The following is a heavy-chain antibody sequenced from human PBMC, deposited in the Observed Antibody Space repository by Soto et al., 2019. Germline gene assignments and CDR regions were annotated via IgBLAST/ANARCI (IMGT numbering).Heavy chain of an antibody. V-gene: IGHV3-7*01. J-gene: IGHJ5*02. CDR2: IKGDGSER. CDR1: GFTFSNYW. Sequence: LRLSCAASGFTFSNYWMSWVRQAPGKGLEWVANIKGDGSERNYVDSVKGRFTISRDNAENSLYLQMNSLRAEDTAVYYCASARHIGPWGQGTLVT. D-gene: IGHD2-21*01. CDR3: ASARHIGP.